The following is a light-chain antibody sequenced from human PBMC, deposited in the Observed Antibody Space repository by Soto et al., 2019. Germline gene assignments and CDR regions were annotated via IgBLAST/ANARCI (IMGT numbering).Light chain of an antibody. CDR2: DAS. Sequence: DIQMTQSPSALSASVGDRFTITCHASQDISDVLNWYQQQPGKAPKVLIYDASKLQTGVPSRFSGRGSGKDFTFTISSLQPDDSGTYYCQQFYDLPITFGQGTRLEI. CDR1: QDISDV. CDR3: QQFYDLPIT. J-gene: IGKJ5*01. V-gene: IGKV1-33*01.